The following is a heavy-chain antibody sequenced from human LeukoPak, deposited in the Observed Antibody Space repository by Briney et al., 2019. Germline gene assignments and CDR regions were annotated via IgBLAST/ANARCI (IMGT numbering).Heavy chain of an antibody. D-gene: IGHD6-19*01. Sequence: GGSLRLSCAASGFTISSYAMHWVRQAPGKGLEWVAVISYDGSNKYYADSVKGRFTISRDNSKNTLYLQMNSLRAEDTAVYYCAAPQRRYSSGWYDYWGQGTLVTVSS. CDR2: ISYDGSNK. CDR3: AAPQRRYSSGWYDY. V-gene: IGHV3-30-3*01. CDR1: GFTISSYA. J-gene: IGHJ4*02.